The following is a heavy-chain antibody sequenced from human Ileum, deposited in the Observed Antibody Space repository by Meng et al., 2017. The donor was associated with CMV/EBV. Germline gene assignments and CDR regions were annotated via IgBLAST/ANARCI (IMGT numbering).Heavy chain of an antibody. J-gene: IGHJ4*02. V-gene: IGHV3-7*01. CDR2: IKEDGSDK. CDR3: ARDRSGYDY. D-gene: IGHD6-19*01. Sequence: GGSLRLSCVASGFTFSSYWMSWVRQAPGKGLEWVAKIKEDGSDKYYMDSVKGRFTISKDNAKNSLYLQMNSLRVEDTAVYYCARDRSGYDYWGQGTLVTVSS. CDR1: GFTFSSYW.